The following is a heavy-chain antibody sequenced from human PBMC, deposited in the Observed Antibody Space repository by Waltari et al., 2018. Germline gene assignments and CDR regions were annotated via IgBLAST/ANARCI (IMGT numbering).Heavy chain of an antibody. CDR2: VNPNSGGT. J-gene: IGHJ3*01. Sequence: QVQLVQSGAEVKKPGASVKVSCKVSGYTLTELSMHWVRQAPGKGLEWMGWVNPNSGGTMYLRKFEGWVTFSTDTSVNTAYMEVTRLKSDDTATYFCARARAWGPKAFDVWGQGTRLTVSS. CDR3: ARARAWGPKAFDV. V-gene: IGHV1-2*04. CDR1: GYTLTELS. D-gene: IGHD7-27*01.